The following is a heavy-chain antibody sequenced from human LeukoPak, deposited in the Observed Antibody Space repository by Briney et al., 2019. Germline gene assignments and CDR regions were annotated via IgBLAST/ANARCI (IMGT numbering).Heavy chain of an antibody. J-gene: IGHJ3*02. CDR3: AKDRHNTILDAFDI. D-gene: IGHD3-3*01. CDR2: ISGSGIST. CDR1: GFTFNNYV. V-gene: IGHV3-23*01. Sequence: PGGSLRLSCAASGFTFNNYVMNWVRQAPGKGLEWVSGISGSGISTYYADSVKGRLTISRDNSKNTLFLQMNSLRAEDTAVYYCAKDRHNTILDAFDIWGQGTMVTVSS.